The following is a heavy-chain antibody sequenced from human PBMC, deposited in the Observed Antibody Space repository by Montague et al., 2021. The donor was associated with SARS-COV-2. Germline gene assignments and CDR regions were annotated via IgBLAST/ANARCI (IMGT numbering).Heavy chain of an antibody. Sequence: SETLSLTCTVSGGSITSSAYFWSWIRQSPGKGLEWIGTIYYSGNTYSNPSLKSRLTISMDTSKSQVSLKINSVTAADTAVYFCASLGSPAYCGGDCYLRDSGPDVWGQGTRVTVSS. CDR2: IYYSGNT. CDR1: GGSITSSAYF. CDR3: ASLGSPAYCGGDCYLRDSGPDV. D-gene: IGHD2-21*02. J-gene: IGHJ6*02. V-gene: IGHV4-39*01.